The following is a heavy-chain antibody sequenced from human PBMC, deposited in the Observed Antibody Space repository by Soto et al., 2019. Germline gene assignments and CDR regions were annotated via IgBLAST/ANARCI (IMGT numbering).Heavy chain of an antibody. CDR2: IYYMGST. V-gene: IGHV4-31*03. D-gene: IGHD5-18*01. J-gene: IGHJ4*02. Sequence: QVQLQESGPGLVKPSQTLSLTCTVSGGSISSGGYYWSWIRQHPGKGLEWIGYIYYMGSTYYNPSLKSRVTISVDTSKNPFSLKLSSVTAADTAVYYCARSGYSYGPNPPLYWGQGTLVTVSS. CDR1: GGSISSGGYY. CDR3: ARSGYSYGPNPPLY.